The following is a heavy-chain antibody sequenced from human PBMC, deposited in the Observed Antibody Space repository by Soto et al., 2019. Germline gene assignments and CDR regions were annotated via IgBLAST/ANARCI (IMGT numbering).Heavy chain of an antibody. Sequence: GGSLRLSCAASGFTFSSYGMHRVRQAPGKGLEWVAVISYDGSNKYYADSVKGRFTISRDNSKNTLYLQMNSLRAEDTAVYYCAKAWPTLNYYYYGMDVWGQGTKVTVSS. CDR2: ISYDGSNK. J-gene: IGHJ6*02. CDR1: GFTFSSYG. CDR3: AKAWPTLNYYYYGMDV. V-gene: IGHV3-30*18. D-gene: IGHD5-12*01.